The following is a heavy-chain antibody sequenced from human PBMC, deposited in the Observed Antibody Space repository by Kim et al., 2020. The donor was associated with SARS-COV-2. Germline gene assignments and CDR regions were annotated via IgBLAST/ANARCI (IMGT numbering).Heavy chain of an antibody. CDR3: AKGGRWELRGV. Sequence: GGSLRLSCAASGFTFSSYGMHWVRQAPGKGLEWVAVISYDGSNKYYADSVKGRFTISRDNSKNTLYLQMNSLRAEDTAVYYCAKGGRWELRGVWGQGTLVTVSS. CDR2: ISYDGSNK. D-gene: IGHD1-26*01. CDR1: GFTFSSYG. V-gene: IGHV3-30*18. J-gene: IGHJ4*02.